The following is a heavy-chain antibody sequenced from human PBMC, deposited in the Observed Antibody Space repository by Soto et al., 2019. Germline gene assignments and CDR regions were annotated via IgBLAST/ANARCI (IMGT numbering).Heavy chain of an antibody. V-gene: IGHV1-58*01. D-gene: IGHD6-19*01. CDR3: AAAPSSDWYDGRWYY. CDR2: IVVGSGNT. J-gene: IGHJ4*02. CDR1: GFTFTSSA. Sequence: SVKVSCKASGFTFTSSAVQWVRQARGQRLEWIGWIVVGSGNTNYAQKFQERVTITRDMSTSTAYMELSSLRSEDTAVYYCAAAPSSDWYDGRWYYWGQGTLVTVSS.